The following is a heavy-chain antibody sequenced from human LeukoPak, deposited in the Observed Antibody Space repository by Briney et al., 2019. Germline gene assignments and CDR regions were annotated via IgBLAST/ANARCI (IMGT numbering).Heavy chain of an antibody. CDR2: VYHSGST. CDR3: ARGPRITIFGLVISDAFDI. Sequence: SETLSLTCTVSGYAISSGYYWGWIQQPPGKGLEWIGSVYHSGSTYYNPSLKSRVTISVDTSKNQFSLKLSSVTAADTAVYYCARGPRITIFGLVISDAFDIWGQGTMVTVSS. J-gene: IGHJ3*02. V-gene: IGHV4-38-2*02. D-gene: IGHD3-3*01. CDR1: GYAISSGYY.